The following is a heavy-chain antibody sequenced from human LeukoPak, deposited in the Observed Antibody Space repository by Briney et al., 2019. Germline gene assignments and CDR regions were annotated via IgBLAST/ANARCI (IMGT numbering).Heavy chain of an antibody. V-gene: IGHV4-34*01. CDR2: INXXXXT. Sequence: SETLSLTCAVYGGSXSGYYWXXIRXPPXXXXXXXXXINXXXXTNYNPSLKSRVTISVDTSKNQFSLKLSSVTAADTAVYYCARVFREEDIVVVPAATGYWFDPWGQGTLVTVSS. D-gene: IGHD2-2*01. CDR1: GGSXSGYY. CDR3: ARVFREEDIVVVPAATGYWFDP. J-gene: IGHJ5*02.